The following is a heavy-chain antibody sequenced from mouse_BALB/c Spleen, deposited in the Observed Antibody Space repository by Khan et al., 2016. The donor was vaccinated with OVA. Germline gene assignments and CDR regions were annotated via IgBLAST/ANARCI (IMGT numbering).Heavy chain of an antibody. J-gene: IGHJ4*01. V-gene: IGHV9-3-1*01. CDR3: ARPPYFSYVMDS. CDR2: INTYTGES. Sequence: VQLQESGPELKKPGETVKISCKASGYTFTKYGMNWVKQAPGKGLKWMGWINTYTGESTYVDDFKGRFAFSLETSASTAYLQINNLKDEDSATYFYARPPYFSYVMDSWGQGTSVTVSS. CDR1: GYTFTKYG.